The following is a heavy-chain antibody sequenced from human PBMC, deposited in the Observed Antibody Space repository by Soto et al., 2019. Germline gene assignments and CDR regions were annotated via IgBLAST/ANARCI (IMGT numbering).Heavy chain of an antibody. CDR1: CGSISSYY. J-gene: IGHJ3*02. CDR3: ARGYDYDSRGQPAVDI. D-gene: IGHD3-22*01. V-gene: IGHV4-59*01. Sequence: PSEPLSLTCTVSCGSISSYYWSWIRQPPGKGLEWIGYIYYSGSTNYNPSLKSRVTISVDTSKNQFSLKLSSVTAADTAVYYCARGYDYDSRGQPAVDIWCQGQMVTVSS. CDR2: IYYSGST.